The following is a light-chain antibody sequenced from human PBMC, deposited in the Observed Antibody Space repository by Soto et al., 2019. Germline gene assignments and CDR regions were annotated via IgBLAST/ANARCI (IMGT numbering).Light chain of an antibody. J-gene: IGLJ1*01. CDR1: SSDVGGYNY. CDR2: EVN. CDR3: TSYAGGNNV. V-gene: IGLV2-8*01. Sequence: QSALTQPPSASGSPGQSVTISCTGTSSDVGGYNYVSWYQQYPGKVPKLMVYEVNKRPSGVPDRFYGSKSGNTASLTVSGIQAEDEADYYCTSYAGGNNVFGTGTKLTVL.